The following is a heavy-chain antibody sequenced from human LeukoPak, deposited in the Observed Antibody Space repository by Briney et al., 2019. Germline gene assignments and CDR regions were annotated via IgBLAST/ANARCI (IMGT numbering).Heavy chain of an antibody. J-gene: IGHJ5*02. CDR3: ATDFYDTT. Sequence: GGSLRLSCATSGFTFSNAWMNWVRQAPGKGLEWVGRIRSNSDGGTIDYAAPVKGRFALSRDDSKNTLYLQMNSLQTEDTAVYYCATDFYDTTWGQGTLVTVSS. D-gene: IGHD3-22*01. CDR2: IRSNSDGGTI. V-gene: IGHV3-15*07. CDR1: GFTFSNAW.